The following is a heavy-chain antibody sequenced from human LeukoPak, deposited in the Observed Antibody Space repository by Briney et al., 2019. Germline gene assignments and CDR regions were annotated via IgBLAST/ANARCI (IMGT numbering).Heavy chain of an antibody. Sequence: RLGGSLRLSCAASGFIFSNYAMTWVRQAPGKGLEWVSILGGLSESVYYPDSVKGRFTVSRDNPKDTLYLEINSLRGEDTATYYCARRWLGDPYGMDVWGQGTTVTVSS. CDR1: GFIFSNYA. D-gene: IGHD3-10*01. CDR2: LGGLSESV. CDR3: ARRWLGDPYGMDV. V-gene: IGHV3-23*01. J-gene: IGHJ6*02.